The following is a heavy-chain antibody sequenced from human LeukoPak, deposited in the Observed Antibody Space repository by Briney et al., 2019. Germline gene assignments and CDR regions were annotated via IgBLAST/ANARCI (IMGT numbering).Heavy chain of an antibody. D-gene: IGHD5-18*01. CDR1: GFTFDDYA. CDR3: AKDYTAMVRGPDY. CDR2: ISWNSGSI. J-gene: IGHJ4*02. V-gene: IGHV3-9*01. Sequence: GGSVRLACAASGFTFDDYAMHWVRQAPGKGLEWVSGISWNSGSIGYADSVKGRFTISRDNAKNSLYLQMNSLRAEDTALYYCAKDYTAMVRGPDYWGQGTLVTVSS.